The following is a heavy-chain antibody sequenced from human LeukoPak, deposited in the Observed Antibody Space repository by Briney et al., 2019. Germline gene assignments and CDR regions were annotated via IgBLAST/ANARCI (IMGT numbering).Heavy chain of an antibody. V-gene: IGHV3-15*01. CDR3: TSLASPIQLGNY. CDR2: IKSKTDGGTT. CDR1: GFTFSNAW. J-gene: IGHJ4*02. Sequence: PGGSLRLSCAASGFTFSNAWMSWVRQAPGKGLEWVGRIKSKTDGGTTDYAAPVKGRFTISRDDSKNTLYLQMNSLKTEDTAVYYCTSLASPIQLGNYWGQGTLVTVSS. D-gene: IGHD5-18*01.